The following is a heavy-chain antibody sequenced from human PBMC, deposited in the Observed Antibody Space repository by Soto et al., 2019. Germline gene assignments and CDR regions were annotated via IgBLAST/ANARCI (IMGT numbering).Heavy chain of an antibody. J-gene: IGHJ6*02. CDR2: IGAARDP. CDR3: ARAYTGRLPRRADYYYAMDV. V-gene: IGHV3-13*05. D-gene: IGHD2-2*02. Sequence: GGPLRLSCATSGFTFINFDMHWVRQVPGKGLEWVSAIGAARDPYYLGSVKGRFTISRENAKNSVYLQMNDLRAGDSAVYYCARAYTGRLPRRADYYYAMDVWGQGTTVTVSS. CDR1: GFTFINFD.